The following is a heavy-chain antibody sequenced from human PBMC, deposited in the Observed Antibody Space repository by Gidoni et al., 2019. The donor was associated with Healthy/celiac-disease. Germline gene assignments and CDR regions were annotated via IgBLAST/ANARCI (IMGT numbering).Heavy chain of an antibody. D-gene: IGHD3-10*01. Sequence: VQLLESGGGLVQPGGSLRLSRAASGFTLISYAMSWVRQAQGKGLAWVSSSSGSGDSTYYADSVKGRFTISRDNSKNTLYLQMNSLRAEDTAVYYCAKVEYYYGSGSYGYFDYWGQGTLVTVSS. CDR1: GFTLISYA. CDR2: SSGSGDST. J-gene: IGHJ4*02. CDR3: AKVEYYYGSGSYGYFDY. V-gene: IGHV3-23*01.